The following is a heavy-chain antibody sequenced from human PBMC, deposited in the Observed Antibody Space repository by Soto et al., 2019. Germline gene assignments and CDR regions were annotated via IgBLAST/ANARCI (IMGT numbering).Heavy chain of an antibody. D-gene: IGHD3-3*01. CDR1: GFSLSNARMG. CDR3: ARTGDFWWFDP. Sequence: QVTLKESGPVLVKPTETLTLTCTVSGFSLSNARMGVSWIRQPPGKALEWLAHIFSNDEKSYSTSLKSRLTTSKETSKRQVVLNMTTLAPVDTPTYYCARTGDFWWFDPWGQGTLVTVSS. V-gene: IGHV2-26*01. CDR2: IFSNDEK. J-gene: IGHJ5*02.